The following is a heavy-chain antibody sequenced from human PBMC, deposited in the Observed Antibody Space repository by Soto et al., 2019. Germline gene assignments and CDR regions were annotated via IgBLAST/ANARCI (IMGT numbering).Heavy chain of an antibody. Sequence: GESLKISCKGSGYSFTSYWIGWVRQMPGKGLEWMGIIYPGDSDTRYSPSFQGQVTISADKSISTAYLQWSSLKASDTAMYYCARYADYGSPSPRLYYYYGMDVWGQGTTVTVSS. CDR3: ARYADYGSPSPRLYYYYGMDV. D-gene: IGHD6-6*01. J-gene: IGHJ6*02. CDR1: GYSFTSYW. V-gene: IGHV5-51*01. CDR2: IYPGDSDT.